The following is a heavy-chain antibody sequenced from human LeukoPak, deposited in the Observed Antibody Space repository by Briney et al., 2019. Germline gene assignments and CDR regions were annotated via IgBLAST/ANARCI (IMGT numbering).Heavy chain of an antibody. CDR1: GGSFSGYY. CDR2: INHSGST. CDR3: ARQSSSSLYYYYYMDV. Sequence: SETLSLTCAVYGGSFSGYYWSWIRQPPGKGLEWIGEINHSGSTNYNPSLKSRVTISVDTSKSQFSLNVNSVIAADTAVYYCARQSSSSLYYYYYMDVWAKGTTVTVSS. V-gene: IGHV4-34*01. D-gene: IGHD6-13*01. J-gene: IGHJ6*03.